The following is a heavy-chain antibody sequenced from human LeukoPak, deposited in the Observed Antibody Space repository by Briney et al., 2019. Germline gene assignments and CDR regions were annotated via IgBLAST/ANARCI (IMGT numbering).Heavy chain of an antibody. J-gene: IGHJ4*02. Sequence: SETLSLTCTVSGGSISSGNYYWTWIRQPAGKGLEWIGRIYASGSTNYNPSLKSRVTISVDTSKNHFSLKLTSVTAADTAVYYCARGEYYYDSSGYYATPPDYWGQGTLVTVSS. V-gene: IGHV4-61*02. CDR1: GGSISSGNYY. D-gene: IGHD3-22*01. CDR2: IYASGST. CDR3: ARGEYYYDSSGYYATPPDY.